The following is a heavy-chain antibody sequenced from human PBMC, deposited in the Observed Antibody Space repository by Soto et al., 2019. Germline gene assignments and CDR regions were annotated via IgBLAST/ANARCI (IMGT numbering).Heavy chain of an antibody. CDR1: GYTFTSYY. CDR3: ARAILHHCIGGSCYWFDP. Sequence: ASVKVSCKASGYTFTSYYMHWVRQAPGQGLEWMGIINPSGGSTSYAQKFQGRVTMTRDTSTSTVYMELSSLRSEDTAVYYCARAILHHCIGGSCYWFDPWGQGTLVTVSS. D-gene: IGHD2-15*01. CDR2: INPSGGST. J-gene: IGHJ5*02. V-gene: IGHV1-46*03.